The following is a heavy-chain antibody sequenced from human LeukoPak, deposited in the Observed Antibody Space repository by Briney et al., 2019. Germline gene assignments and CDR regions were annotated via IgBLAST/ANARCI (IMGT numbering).Heavy chain of an antibody. V-gene: IGHV4-39*02. D-gene: IGHD6-13*01. Sequence: SETLSLTCTVSGGSISSSSYYWGWIRQPPGKGLEWIGSIYYSGSTYYNPSLKSRVTISVDTSKNQFSLKLSSVTAADTAVYYCARDPAAEAAGVNNWFDPWGQGTLVTVSS. J-gene: IGHJ5*02. CDR2: IYYSGST. CDR1: GGSISSSSYY. CDR3: ARDPAAEAAGVNNWFDP.